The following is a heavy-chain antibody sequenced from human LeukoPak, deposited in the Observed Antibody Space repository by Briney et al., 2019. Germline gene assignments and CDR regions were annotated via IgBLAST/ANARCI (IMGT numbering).Heavy chain of an antibody. CDR1: GDSLSSNSVT. V-gene: IGHV6-1*01. J-gene: IGHJ5*02. CDR3: ARRLTQYDCFDP. D-gene: IGHD2-2*01. CDR2: TYYRSTWYN. Sequence: SQTLSLTCAISGDSLSSNSVTWNWIRQSPSRGLEWLGRTYYRSTWYNDYAVSVRGRITVNPDTSKNQFSLHLNSVTPEDTAVYYCARRLTQYDCFDPWGQGVLVTVSS.